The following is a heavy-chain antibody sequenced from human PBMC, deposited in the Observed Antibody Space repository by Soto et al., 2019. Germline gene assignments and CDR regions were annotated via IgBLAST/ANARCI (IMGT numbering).Heavy chain of an antibody. D-gene: IGHD6-19*01. V-gene: IGHV4-61*01. J-gene: IGHJ4*02. CDR3: ARASVGRAVAGFDY. CDR2: IYYSGST. Sequence: SSETLSLTCTVSGGSVSSGSYYWSWIRQPPGKGLEWIGYIYYSGSTNYNPSLKSRVTISVDTSKNQFSLKLSSVTAADTAVYYCARASVGRAVAGFDYWGQGTLVTVSS. CDR1: GGSVSSGSYY.